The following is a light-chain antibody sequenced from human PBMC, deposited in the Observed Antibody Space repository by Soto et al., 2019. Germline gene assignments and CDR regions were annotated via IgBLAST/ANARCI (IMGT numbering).Light chain of an antibody. J-gene: IGKJ4*01. CDR2: HTS. V-gene: IGKV3-15*01. Sequence: EIVMTQSPATLSVSPGEVATLSCSASQSISSNLAWYQQKPGQAPRLLMFHTSSRATGFPARFSGSGSGTEFNLTISSLQSEDFGVYYCQQHNNWPRATFGGGTKVDIK. CDR3: QQHNNWPRAT. CDR1: QSISSN.